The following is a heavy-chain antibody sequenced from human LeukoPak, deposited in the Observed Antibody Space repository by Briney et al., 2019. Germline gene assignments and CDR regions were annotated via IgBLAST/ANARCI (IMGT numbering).Heavy chain of an antibody. CDR3: ARGVSGCYDSDAFDI. D-gene: IGHD1-26*01. J-gene: IGHJ3*02. CDR2: ISSNGGGT. Sequence: GGSLRLSCAASGFTFSSYAMHWVRQAPGKGLEYVSAISSNGGGTYYANSVKGRFTISRDNSKNTLYLQMGSLRAEDMAVYYCARGVSGCYDSDAFDIWGQGTMVTVSS. V-gene: IGHV3-64*01. CDR1: GFTFSSYA.